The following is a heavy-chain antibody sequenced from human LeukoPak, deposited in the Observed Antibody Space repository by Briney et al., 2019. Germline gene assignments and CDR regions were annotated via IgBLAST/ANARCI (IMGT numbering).Heavy chain of an antibody. J-gene: IGHJ3*02. CDR2: INHSGST. CDR1: GGSFSGYY. CDR3: ARGPRITMSRWVLFDI. D-gene: IGHD3-10*02. V-gene: IGHV4-34*01. Sequence: SETRSLTCAVYGGSFSGYYWSWIRQPPGKGLEWIGEINHSGSTNYDPSLKSRVTISVDTSKNQFSLKPSSVTAADTAVYYCARGPRITMSRWVLFDIWGQGTMVTVSS.